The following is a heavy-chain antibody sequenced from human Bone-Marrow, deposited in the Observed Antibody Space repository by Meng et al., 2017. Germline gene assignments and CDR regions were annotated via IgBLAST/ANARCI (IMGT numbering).Heavy chain of an antibody. Sequence: QVSLQESGPGLVKPSQTRSLTCTVSGGSISSGNHYWSWIRQHPGKGLEYIGYIYYSGSTYYNPSLKSRVIISVDTSKNQFSLRLNSVTAADTAVYYCASLYGDSSVWYLDLWGRGTLVTVSS. V-gene: IGHV4-31*03. J-gene: IGHJ2*01. D-gene: IGHD4-17*01. CDR3: ASLYGDSSVWYLDL. CDR2: IYYSGST. CDR1: GGSISSGNHY.